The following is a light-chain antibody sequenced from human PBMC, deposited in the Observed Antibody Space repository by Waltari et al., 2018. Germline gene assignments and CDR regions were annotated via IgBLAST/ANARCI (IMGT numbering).Light chain of an antibody. CDR3: STYSPSGTPYV. Sequence: QSALTQPASVSGSPGQSITISCTGTRGDIGRYNFVSWYQQHPGKAPRLMIFDVSNRPSGVSDRFSGSKSGNAASLTISGLQAEDEADYYCSTYSPSGTPYVFGTGTEVTVL. V-gene: IGLV2-14*03. CDR1: RGDIGRYNF. J-gene: IGLJ1*01. CDR2: DVS.